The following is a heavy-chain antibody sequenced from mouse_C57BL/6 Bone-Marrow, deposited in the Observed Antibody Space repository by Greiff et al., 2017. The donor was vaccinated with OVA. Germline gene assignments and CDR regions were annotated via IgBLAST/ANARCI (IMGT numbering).Heavy chain of an antibody. CDR3: ARRWLLLDY. V-gene: IGHV1-18*01. CDR2: INPNNGGT. J-gene: IGHJ2*01. Sequence: VQLQQSGPELVKPGASVKIPCKASGYTFTDSNMDWVKQSHGKSLEWIGDINPNNGGTIYNQKFKGKATLTVDKSSSTAYMELRSLTSEDTAVYYCARRWLLLDYWGQGTTLTVSS. CDR1: GYTFTDSN. D-gene: IGHD2-3*01.